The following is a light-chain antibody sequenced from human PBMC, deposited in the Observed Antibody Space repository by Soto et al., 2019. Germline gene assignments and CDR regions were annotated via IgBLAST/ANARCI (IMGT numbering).Light chain of an antibody. CDR1: QSIDNRY. V-gene: IGKV3-20*01. CDR3: QQYFASSWT. J-gene: IGKJ1*01. Sequence: EILFTQSPGTLSSSPGERATLSCRASQSIDNRYLAWYQHKPGQARRLLIYATSSRATGIPDRFGGSGSGTDFTLTINRLAPDDFAVYYCQQYFASSWTFGKGTKVNIK. CDR2: ATS.